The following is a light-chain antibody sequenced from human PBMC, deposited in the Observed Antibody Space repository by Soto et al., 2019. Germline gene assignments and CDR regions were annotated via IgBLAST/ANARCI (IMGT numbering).Light chain of an antibody. CDR1: QDISNY. CDR2: DAS. J-gene: IGKJ3*01. Sequence: DIQMTQSPSSLSASVGDRVTITCQASQDISNYLNWYQQKPGKAPKLLIYDASNLETGVPSRFTGSLSGTDFTFTISSLQPEAIATYYCEQYDNRPLFGPGTKVDIK. CDR3: EQYDNRPL. V-gene: IGKV1-33*01.